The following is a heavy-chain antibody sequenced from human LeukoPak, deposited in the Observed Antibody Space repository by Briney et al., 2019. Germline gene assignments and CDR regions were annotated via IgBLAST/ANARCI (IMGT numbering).Heavy chain of an antibody. CDR2: MNVYQGNT. CDR3: ARDHFTAAGKFDS. V-gene: IGHV1-18*01. CDR1: GYIFTKYG. J-gene: IGHJ4*02. D-gene: IGHD6-13*01. Sequence: GASVKVSRRSSGYIFTKYGINWVRQAPGQGLEWMGWMNVYQGNTNYAQKFQGRVTMTADTSTTTAYMELGSLRFDDTALYYCARDHFTAAGKFDSWGQGTLVTVSS.